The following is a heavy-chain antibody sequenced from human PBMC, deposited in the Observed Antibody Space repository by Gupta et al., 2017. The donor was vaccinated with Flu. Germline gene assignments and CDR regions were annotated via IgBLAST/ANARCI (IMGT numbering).Heavy chain of an antibody. CDR1: GFSFRNYG. V-gene: IGHV3-30*18. D-gene: IGHD5-24*01. Sequence: QEQVVESGGGVVQPGRSLRLSCAASGFSFRNYGMHWVRQAPGKGLEWVAVTSYDGSSKDDADSVKGRFTISRDNSKNTLYLQMNSLRTEDTAVYHCAKDWKWNYNNYGMNVWGQGTTVTVSS. CDR2: TSYDGSSK. CDR3: AKDWKWNYNNYGMNV. J-gene: IGHJ6*02.